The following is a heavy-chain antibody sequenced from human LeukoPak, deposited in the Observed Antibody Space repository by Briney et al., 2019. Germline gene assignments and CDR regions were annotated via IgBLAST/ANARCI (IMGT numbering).Heavy chain of an antibody. V-gene: IGHV3-30*04. CDR3: ARDSRWLVYYYGMDV. Sequence: GGSLRLSCAASGFTFSSYAMHWVRQAPGKGLEGVAVISYDGSNKYYADSVKGRFTISRDNSKNTLYLQMNSLRAEDTAVYYCARDSRWLVYYYGMDVWGQGTTVTVSS. J-gene: IGHJ6*02. CDR2: ISYDGSNK. D-gene: IGHD6-19*01. CDR1: GFTFSSYA.